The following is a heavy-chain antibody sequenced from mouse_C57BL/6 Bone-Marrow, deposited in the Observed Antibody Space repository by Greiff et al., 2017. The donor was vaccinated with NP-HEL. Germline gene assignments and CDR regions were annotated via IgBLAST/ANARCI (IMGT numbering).Heavy chain of an antibody. J-gene: IGHJ2*01. D-gene: IGHD1-1*01. CDR3: AREGIYYYDSYYFDY. CDR2: ISDGGSYT. Sequence: EVHLVESGGGLVKPGGSLKLSCAASGFTFSSYAMSWVRQTPEKRLEWVATISDGGSYTYYPDNVKGRFTISRDNAKNNLYLQMSHLKSEDTAMYYCAREGIYYYDSYYFDYWGQGTTLTVSS. CDR1: GFTFSSYA. V-gene: IGHV5-4*01.